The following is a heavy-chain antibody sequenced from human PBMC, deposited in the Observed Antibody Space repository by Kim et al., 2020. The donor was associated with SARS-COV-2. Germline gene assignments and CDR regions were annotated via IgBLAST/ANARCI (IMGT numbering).Heavy chain of an antibody. CDR3: ARGAVGHSYSGSSLRY. CDR2: IYYSGST. D-gene: IGHD3-10*01. V-gene: IGHV4-31*03. J-gene: IGHJ2*01. CDR1: GGSIRSGGYY. Sequence: SETLSPTCTVSGGSIRSGGYYWTWIRQHPEKGLEWIGYIYYSGSTDYNPSLKSRVIISVDTSKSQFSLKLRSVTAAATAVYCCARGAVGHSYSGSSLRY.